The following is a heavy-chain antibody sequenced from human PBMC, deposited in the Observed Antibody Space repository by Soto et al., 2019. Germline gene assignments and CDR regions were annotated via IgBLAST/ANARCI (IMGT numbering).Heavy chain of an antibody. Sequence: QVQLVQSGAEVKKPGASVKVSCKASGYNFTSYYISWVRQAPGQGLESMGWISGYTGNTNYAQKPEGRVNMSTDTSTSPAQMELRRLRSDDTAVYYCAREGPTSLNWGQGTLVTVTS. D-gene: IGHD2-2*01. J-gene: IGHJ4*02. CDR2: ISGYTGNT. CDR1: GYNFTSYY. V-gene: IGHV1-18*01. CDR3: AREGPTSLN.